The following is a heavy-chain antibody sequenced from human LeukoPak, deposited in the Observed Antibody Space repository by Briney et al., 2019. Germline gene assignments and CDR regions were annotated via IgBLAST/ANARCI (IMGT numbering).Heavy chain of an antibody. CDR1: GFTFSSYG. D-gene: IGHD3-22*01. V-gene: IGHV3-33*01. Sequence: GGSLILSCAASGFTFSSYGMHWVRQAPGKGLEWVAVIWYDGSNKYYADSVKGRFTISRDNSKNTLYLQMNSLRAEDTAVYYCARDLASYYDSSASGGPALYGMDVWGQGTTVTVSS. CDR2: IWYDGSNK. J-gene: IGHJ6*02. CDR3: ARDLASYYDSSASGGPALYGMDV.